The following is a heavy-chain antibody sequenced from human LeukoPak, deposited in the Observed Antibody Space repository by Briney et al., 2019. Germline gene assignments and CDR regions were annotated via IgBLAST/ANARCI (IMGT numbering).Heavy chain of an antibody. Sequence: SETLSLTCTVSGGSISSGDYYWSWIRQPPGKGLEWIGYIYYSGSTYHNPSLKSRVTISVDTSKNQFSLKLSSVTAVDTAVYYCAREDCTNGVCYGLGFDYWGQGTLVTVSS. V-gene: IGHV4-30-4*01. CDR2: IYYSGST. D-gene: IGHD2-8*01. J-gene: IGHJ4*02. CDR3: AREDCTNGVCYGLGFDY. CDR1: GGSISSGDYY.